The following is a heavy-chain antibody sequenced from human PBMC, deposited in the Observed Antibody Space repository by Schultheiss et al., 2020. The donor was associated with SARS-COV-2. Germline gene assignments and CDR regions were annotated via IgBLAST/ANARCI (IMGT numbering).Heavy chain of an antibody. D-gene: IGHD2-2*02. CDR2: ISGSGGST. CDR3: AKVQDIVVVPAAIRGFDY. J-gene: IGHJ4*02. Sequence: GESLKISCAASGFTFSSYAMSWVRQAPGKGLEWVSAISGSGGSTYYADSVKGRFTISRDNSKNTLYLQMNSLRAEDTAVYYCAKVQDIVVVPAAIRGFDYWGQGTLVTVSS. CDR1: GFTFSSYA. V-gene: IGHV3-23*01.